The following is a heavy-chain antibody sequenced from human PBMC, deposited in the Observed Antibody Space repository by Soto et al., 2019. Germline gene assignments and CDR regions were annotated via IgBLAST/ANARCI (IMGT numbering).Heavy chain of an antibody. V-gene: IGHV4-4*02. D-gene: IGHD3-22*01. J-gene: IGHJ4*02. CDR1: GESISSPTW. CDR3: ARPIGALSTTDFTY. CDR2: MYHSGST. Sequence: TSETLSLTCAVSGESISSPTWWTWVRQPPGRGLEWIGEMYHSGSTNYKSSLKSRVTISVDTSKNQFSLKLSSVTAVDTAVYYCARPIGALSTTDFTYWGQGTLVTVSS.